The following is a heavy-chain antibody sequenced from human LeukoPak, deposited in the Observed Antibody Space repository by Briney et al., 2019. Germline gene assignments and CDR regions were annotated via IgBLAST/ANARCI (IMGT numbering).Heavy chain of an antibody. CDR1: GFIFSTYW. D-gene: IGHD1-1*01. CDR3: VKRWTGTTIGQQDY. Sequence: PGGSLRLSCAASGFIFSTYWMHWVRQAPGKGLVWVSRINSVGGSTSYADSVKGRFTISGDNAKNTLYLQMNSLRAEDMAVYYCVKRWTGTTIGQQDYWGQGTLVTVSS. V-gene: IGHV3-74*01. J-gene: IGHJ4*02. CDR2: INSVGGST.